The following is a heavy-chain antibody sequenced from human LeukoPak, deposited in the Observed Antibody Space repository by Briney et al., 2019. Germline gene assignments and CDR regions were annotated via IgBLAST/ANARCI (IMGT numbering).Heavy chain of an antibody. D-gene: IGHD2-15*01. CDR2: IYSGGST. CDR3: ARGCSDASCYDY. CDR1: RFTISSSY. Sequence: PGGSLRLSCAASRFTISSSYMNWVRQAPGKGLEWVSVIYSGGSTYYADSVKGRFTISRDNSKNTLYLQMNSLRAEDTAVYYCARGCSDASCYDYWGQGTLVTVSS. J-gene: IGHJ4*02. V-gene: IGHV3-53*01.